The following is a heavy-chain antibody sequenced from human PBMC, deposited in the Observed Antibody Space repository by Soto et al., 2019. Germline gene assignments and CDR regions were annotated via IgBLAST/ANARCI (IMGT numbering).Heavy chain of an antibody. CDR3: ARGDREDIAVVIGVRPGEYGVDV. J-gene: IGHJ6*02. D-gene: IGHD2-15*01. CDR2: IAYDGSNK. V-gene: IGHV3-30-3*01. CDR1: GFTFRSYA. Sequence: QVQLVESGGGVVQPGRSLRLSCAASGFTFRSYAMHWVRQAPGKGLECVAVIAYDGSNKFYRDYVRGRFTISRENSENTLYLQINSLRYEDTAVYYCARGDREDIAVVIGVRPGEYGVDVWGQGTTVTVSS.